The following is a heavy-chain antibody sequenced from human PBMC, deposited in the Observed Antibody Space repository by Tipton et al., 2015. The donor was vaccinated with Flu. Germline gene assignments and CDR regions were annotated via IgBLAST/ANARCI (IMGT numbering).Heavy chain of an antibody. CDR3: ARVALRSDYYGSGTIPRYSAFDI. V-gene: IGHV4-59*01. CDR2: IYYSGST. CDR1: GGSISSYY. J-gene: IGHJ3*02. D-gene: IGHD3-10*01. Sequence: TLSLTCTVSGGSISSYYWSWIRQPPGKGLEWIGYIYYSGSTNYNPSLKSRVTISVDTSKNQFSLKLSSVTAADTAVYYCARVALRSDYYGSGTIPRYSAFDIWGQGTMVTVSS.